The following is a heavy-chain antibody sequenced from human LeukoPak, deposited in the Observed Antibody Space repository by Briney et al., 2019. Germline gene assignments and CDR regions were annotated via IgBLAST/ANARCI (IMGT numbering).Heavy chain of an antibody. V-gene: IGHV1-2*06. Sequence: ASVKVFCKASGYTFTGYYMHWVRQAPGQGLEWMGRINPNSGGTDYAQKFQGRVTMTRDTSISTAYMELSRLRSDDTAVYYCARGPLNWFDPRGRGTLVTVSS. J-gene: IGHJ5*02. CDR3: ARGPLNWFDP. CDR2: INPNSGGT. CDR1: GYTFTGYY.